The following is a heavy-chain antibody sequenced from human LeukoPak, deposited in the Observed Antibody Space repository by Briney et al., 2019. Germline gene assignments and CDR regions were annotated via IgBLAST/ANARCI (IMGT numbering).Heavy chain of an antibody. V-gene: IGHV4-59*01. CDR2: IYYSGST. CDR1: GGSISSYY. CDR3: ARGRQKLAYFDY. Sequence: MPSETLSLTCTVSGGSISSYYWSWIRQPPGKGLEWIGYIYYSGSTNYNPSLKSRVTISVDTSKNQFSLKLSSVTAADTAVYYCARGRQKLAYFDYWGQGTLVTVSS. D-gene: IGHD1-1*01. J-gene: IGHJ4*02.